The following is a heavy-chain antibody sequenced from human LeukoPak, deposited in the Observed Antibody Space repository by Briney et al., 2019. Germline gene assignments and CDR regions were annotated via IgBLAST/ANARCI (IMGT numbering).Heavy chain of an antibody. Sequence: GASVKVSCKASGYPFTSYDINWVRQATGQGLEWMGWMNPNSGNTGYAQKFQGRVTMTRNTSISTAYMELSSLRSEDTAMYYCAIGLRFSEWPAGWGQGTLVTVSS. CDR2: MNPNSGNT. CDR3: AIGLRFSEWPAG. V-gene: IGHV1-8*01. J-gene: IGHJ4*02. CDR1: GYPFTSYD. D-gene: IGHD3-3*01.